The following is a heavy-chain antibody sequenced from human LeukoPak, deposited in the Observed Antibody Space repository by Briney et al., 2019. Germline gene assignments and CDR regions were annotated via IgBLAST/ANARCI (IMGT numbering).Heavy chain of an antibody. J-gene: IGHJ3*02. D-gene: IGHD6-13*01. CDR1: GGSISSYY. V-gene: IGHV4-59*12. CDR2: IYYSGST. CDR3: ARDGSLSSSWYLVYAFDI. Sequence: SETLSLTCTVSGGSISSYYWSWIRQPPGKGLEWIGYIYYSGSTNYNPSLKSRVTMSVDTSKNQFSLKLSSVTAADTAVYYCARDGSLSSSWYLVYAFDIWGQGTMVTVSS.